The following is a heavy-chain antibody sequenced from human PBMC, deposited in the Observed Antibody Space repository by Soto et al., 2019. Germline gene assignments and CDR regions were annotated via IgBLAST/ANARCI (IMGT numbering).Heavy chain of an antibody. J-gene: IGHJ6*02. D-gene: IGHD4-17*01. CDR2: ISYDGSEK. Sequence: PGGSLRLSCAATGFSFSSHGMHWVRQAPGKGLEWVAFISYDGSEKYYADSVKGRFTISRDNSKNTLHLQMDSLRPEDTAVYYCARVLNDYLVYYFYGMDLWGQGTTVTVSS. CDR1: GFSFSSHG. V-gene: IGHV3-30*03. CDR3: ARVLNDYLVYYFYGMDL.